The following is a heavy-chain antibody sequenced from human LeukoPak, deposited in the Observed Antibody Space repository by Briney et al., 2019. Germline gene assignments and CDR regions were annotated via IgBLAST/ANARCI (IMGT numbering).Heavy chain of an antibody. CDR3: ASLYCSSTSCYPPSDP. CDR1: GYTFTSYG. V-gene: IGHV1-18*01. CDR2: ISAYNGNT. D-gene: IGHD2-2*01. Sequence: GASVKVSCKASGYTFTSYGISWVRQAPGQGLEWMGWISAYNGNTNYAQKLQGRVTMTTDTSTSTAYMELRSLRSDDTAVYYCASLYCSSTSCYPPSDPWGQGTLVTVSS. J-gene: IGHJ5*02.